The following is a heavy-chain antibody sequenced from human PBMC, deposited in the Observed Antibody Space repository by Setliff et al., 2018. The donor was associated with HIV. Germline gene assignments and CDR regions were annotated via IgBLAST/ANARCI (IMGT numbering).Heavy chain of an antibody. CDR2: IIPIFGTA. CDR3: ARCGAGEWHLYMDV. CDR1: GGTFSSYA. J-gene: IGHJ6*03. D-gene: IGHD3-16*01. V-gene: IGHV1-69*05. Sequence: GASVKVSCKASGGTFSSYAISWVRQAPGQGLEWMGGIIPIFGTANYAQKFQGRVTITTDESTSTAYMELSSLRSEDTAVYYCARCGAGEWHLYMDVWGKGTAVTVSS.